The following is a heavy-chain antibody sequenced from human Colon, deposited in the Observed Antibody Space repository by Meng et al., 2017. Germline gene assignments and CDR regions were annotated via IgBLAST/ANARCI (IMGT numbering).Heavy chain of an antibody. CDR1: GGSVISNSYY. Sequence: RLQESGPGLVRPSETLSLTCTVSGGSVISNSYYWSWIRQPPGKGLEWIGFIYYSGSTNYNPSLKSRVTISVDTSKNQFSLKVSSVTAADTAVYYCARDSGYDKNWFDPWGQGTLVTVSS. J-gene: IGHJ5*02. CDR2: IYYSGST. V-gene: IGHV4-61*01. CDR3: ARDSGYDKNWFDP. D-gene: IGHD5-12*01.